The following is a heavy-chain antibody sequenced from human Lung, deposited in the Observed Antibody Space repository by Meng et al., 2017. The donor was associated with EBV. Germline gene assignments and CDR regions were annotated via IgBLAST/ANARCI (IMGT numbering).Heavy chain of an antibody. J-gene: IGHJ5*02. CDR3: ARHSYHSCFDP. CDR1: DGSISITNDY. V-gene: IGHV4-39*01. CDR2: TYYSGSS. D-gene: IGHD2-2*01. Sequence: QQQLRQSGPGLVKPSETLSLTCSFSDGSISITNDYWGWFRQPPGKGLEWIGSTYYSGSSYYNPSLKSRVTISADTSKNQFSLKLSSVTAPDTAVYYCARHSYHSCFDPWGQGTLVTVSS.